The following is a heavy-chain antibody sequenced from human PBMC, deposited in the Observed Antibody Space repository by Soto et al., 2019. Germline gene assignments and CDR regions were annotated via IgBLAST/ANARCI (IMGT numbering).Heavy chain of an antibody. J-gene: IGHJ4*02. CDR2: ISETGRST. V-gene: IGHV3-23*01. D-gene: IGHD2-21*02. CDR1: LFTFSNYV. CDR3: ARGDVVVLTATSNFDY. Sequence: PGGSLRLSCVDSLFTFSNYVMSWVRQAPGKGLEWVSTISETGRSTYYADSVKGRFTISRDNARNSLYLQMNSLRAEDTAVYYCARGDVVVLTATSNFDYWGQGTLVTV.